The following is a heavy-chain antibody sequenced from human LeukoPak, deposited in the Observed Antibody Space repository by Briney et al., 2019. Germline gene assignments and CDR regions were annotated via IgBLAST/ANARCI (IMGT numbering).Heavy chain of an antibody. J-gene: IGHJ4*02. CDR3: AAAPRPIMVRGRLGHFDY. D-gene: IGHD3-10*01. Sequence: AASVKVSCKVSGYTLTELSMHWVRQAPGKGLEWMGGFDPEDGETIYAQKFQGRVTMTEDTSTDTAYMELSSLRSEDTAVYYCAAAPRPIMVRGRLGHFDYWGQGTLVTVSS. V-gene: IGHV1-24*01. CDR1: GYTLTELS. CDR2: FDPEDGET.